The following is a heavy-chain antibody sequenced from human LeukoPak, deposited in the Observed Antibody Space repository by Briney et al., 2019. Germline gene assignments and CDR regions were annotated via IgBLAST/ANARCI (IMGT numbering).Heavy chain of an antibody. CDR1: GYTFTSYG. J-gene: IGHJ4*02. V-gene: IGHV1-18*01. CDR2: ISAYNGNT. CDR3: ASDLGRSGSYANFDY. D-gene: IGHD1-26*01. Sequence: ASVKVSCKASGYTFTSYGISWVRQAPGQGLEWMGWISAYNGNTNYAQKLQGRVTITTDTSTSTAYLELRSLRSDATAVYYCASDLGRSGSYANFDYWGQGTLVTVSS.